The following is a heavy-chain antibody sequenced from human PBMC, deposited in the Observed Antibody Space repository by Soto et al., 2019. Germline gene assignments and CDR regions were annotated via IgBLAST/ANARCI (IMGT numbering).Heavy chain of an antibody. V-gene: IGHV1-69*01. J-gene: IGHJ3*02. CDR2: VIPIFGTA. Sequence: SVKVSCKASGGTFSSYAISWVRQAPGQGVEWVGGVIPIFGTANYAQKFQGRVTITADESPSTTYMELSSLTSEDTAVYYGERVGPVLRFLDWSYDAFDIWGQGTMVTVTS. CDR1: GGTFSSYA. D-gene: IGHD3-3*01. CDR3: ERVGPVLRFLDWSYDAFDI.